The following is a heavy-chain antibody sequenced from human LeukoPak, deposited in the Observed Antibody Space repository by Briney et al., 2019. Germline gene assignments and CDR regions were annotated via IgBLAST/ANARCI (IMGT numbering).Heavy chain of an antibody. D-gene: IGHD4-17*01. V-gene: IGHV3-21*01. Sequence: GGSLRLSCAASGFTFSSYSMNWVRQAPGKGLEWVSSISSSSYIYYADSVKGRFTISRDNAKNSLYLQMNSLRAEDAAVYYCARDWLSMTTVTTGDYYWGQGTLVTVSS. CDR2: ISSSSYI. J-gene: IGHJ4*02. CDR1: GFTFSSYS. CDR3: ARDWLSMTTVTTGDYY.